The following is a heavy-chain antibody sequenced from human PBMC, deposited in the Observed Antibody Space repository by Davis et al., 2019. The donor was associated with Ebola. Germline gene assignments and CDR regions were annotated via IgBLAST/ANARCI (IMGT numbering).Heavy chain of an antibody. D-gene: IGHD6-19*01. CDR1: GFTFTSSA. Sequence: SVKVSCKASGFTFTSSAMQWVRQARGQRLEWIGWIVVGSGNTNYAQKFQERVTITRDMSTSTAYMELSRLRSEDTAVYYCAAGVGQWLEPDYWGQGTLVTVSS. V-gene: IGHV1-58*02. CDR2: IVVGSGNT. J-gene: IGHJ4*02. CDR3: AAGVGQWLEPDY.